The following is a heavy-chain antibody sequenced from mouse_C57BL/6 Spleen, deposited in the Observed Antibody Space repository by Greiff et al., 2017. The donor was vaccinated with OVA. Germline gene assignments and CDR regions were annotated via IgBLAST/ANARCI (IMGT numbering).Heavy chain of an antibody. Sequence: VQLQQSGPGLVQPSQSLSITCTVSGFSLTSYGVHWVRQSPGKGLEWLGVIWSGGSTDYNAAFISRLSISKDNSKSQVFFKMNSLQADDTAIYYCARERITTVVGGFADWGQGTLVTVSA. V-gene: IGHV2-2*01. CDR3: ARERITTVVGGFAD. CDR1: GFSLTSYG. CDR2: IWSGGST. D-gene: IGHD1-1*01. J-gene: IGHJ3*01.